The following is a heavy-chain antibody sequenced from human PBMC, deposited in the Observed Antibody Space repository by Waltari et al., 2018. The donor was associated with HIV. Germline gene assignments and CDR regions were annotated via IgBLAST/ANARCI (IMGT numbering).Heavy chain of an antibody. Sequence: QVQLVQSGAEVKKPGASVKVSCKASGYTFTGYYMHWVRQAPGKVLEWMGRINPNRGGTNYAQKFQGRVTMTRDTSIRTAYMELSRLRSDETAVYYCARGTHYYDSSGYYSWFDPWGQGTLGTVSS. D-gene: IGHD3-22*01. V-gene: IGHV1-2*06. CDR1: GYTFTGYY. J-gene: IGHJ5*02. CDR3: ARGTHYYDSSGYYSWFDP. CDR2: INPNRGGT.